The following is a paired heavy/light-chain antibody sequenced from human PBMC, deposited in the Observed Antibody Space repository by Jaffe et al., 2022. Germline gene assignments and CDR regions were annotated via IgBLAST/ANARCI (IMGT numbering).Heavy chain of an antibody. J-gene: IGHJ4*02. CDR1: GGSISSYY. V-gene: IGHV4-59*01. CDR2: IYYSGST. Sequence: QVQLQESGPGLVKPSETLSLTCTVSGGSISSYYWSWIRQPPGKGLEWIGYIYYSGSTNYNPSLKSRVTISVDTSKNQFSLKLSSVTAADTAVYYCARGSIVITFGAPGYFDYWGQGTLVTVSS. D-gene: IGHD3-16*01. CDR3: ARGSIVITFGAPGYFDY.
Light chain of an antibody. CDR3: QSADSSGTYTV. J-gene: IGLJ2*01. CDR2: KDS. Sequence: SYELTQPPSVSVSPGQTARITCSGDALPKQYAYWYQQKPGQAPVLVIYKDSERPSGIPERFSGSSSGTTVTLTISGVQAEDEADYYCQSADSSGTYTVFGGGTKLTVL. CDR1: ALPKQY. V-gene: IGLV3-25*03.